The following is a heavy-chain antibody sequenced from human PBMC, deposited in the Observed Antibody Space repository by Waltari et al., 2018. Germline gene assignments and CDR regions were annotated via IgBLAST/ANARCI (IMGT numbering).Heavy chain of an antibody. D-gene: IGHD5-12*01. CDR1: GFTVSSNY. V-gene: IGHV3-53*01. CDR2: IYSGGST. CDR3: ARNRDGYNYLFDY. Sequence: EVQLVESGGGLIQPGGSLRLSCAASGFTVSSNYMSWVRQAPGKGLEWVSVIYSGGSTYYADSVTGRFTISRDNSKNTLYLQMNSLRAEDTAVYYCARNRDGYNYLFDYWGQGTLVTVSS. J-gene: IGHJ4*02.